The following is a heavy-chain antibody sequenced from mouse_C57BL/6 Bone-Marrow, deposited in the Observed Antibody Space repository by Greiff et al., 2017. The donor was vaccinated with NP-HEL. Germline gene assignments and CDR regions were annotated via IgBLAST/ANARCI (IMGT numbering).Heavy chain of an antibody. Sequence: EVKVIESGGGLVQPGGSLKLSCAASGFTFSDYGMAWVRQAPRKGPEWVAFISNLAYSIYYADTVTGRFTISRENAKNTLYLEVSSLRSEDTAMYYCARHGWLLPYAMDYWGQGTSVTVSS. D-gene: IGHD2-3*01. CDR1: GFTFSDYG. J-gene: IGHJ4*01. CDR3: ARHGWLLPYAMDY. CDR2: ISNLAYSI. V-gene: IGHV5-15*01.